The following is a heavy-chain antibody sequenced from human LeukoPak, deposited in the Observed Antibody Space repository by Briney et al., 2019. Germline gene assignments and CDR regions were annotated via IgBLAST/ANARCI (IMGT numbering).Heavy chain of an antibody. CDR2: IYYSGST. V-gene: IGHV4-59*01. D-gene: IGHD3-10*02. CDR1: GGSISSYY. J-gene: IGHJ4*02. Sequence: SETVSLTCTVSGGSISSYYWSWIRQPPGKGLEWIGYIYYSGSTNYNPSLKSRVTISVDTSKNQFSLKLSSVTAADTAVYYCATYHFRGATHYFDYWGQGILVTVSS. CDR3: ATYHFRGATHYFDY.